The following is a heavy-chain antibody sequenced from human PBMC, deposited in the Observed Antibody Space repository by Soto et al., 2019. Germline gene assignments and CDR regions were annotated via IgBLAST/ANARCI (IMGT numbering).Heavy chain of an antibody. Sequence: TGGSLRLSCAASGFTFSSYAMHWVRQAPGKGLEWVAVISYDGSNKYYADSVKGRFTISRDNSKNTLYLQMNSLRAEDTAVYYCARALVNWPFGQQLSWGYYYYYGMDVWGQGTTVTVSS. CDR1: GFTFSSYA. J-gene: IGHJ6*02. D-gene: IGHD6-13*01. V-gene: IGHV3-30-3*01. CDR2: ISYDGSNK. CDR3: ARALVNWPFGQQLSWGYYYYYGMDV.